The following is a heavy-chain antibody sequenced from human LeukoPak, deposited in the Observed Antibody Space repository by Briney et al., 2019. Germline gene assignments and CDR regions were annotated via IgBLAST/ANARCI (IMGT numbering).Heavy chain of an antibody. V-gene: IGHV3-20*03. CDR1: SSGDYY. Sequence: SSGDYYWSWIRQPPGKGLEWVSGINWNGGSTGYADSVKGRFTISRDNAKNSLYLQMNSLRAEDTALYYCATGSFYCSSTSCYPYYFDYWGQGTLVTVSS. D-gene: IGHD2-2*01. J-gene: IGHJ4*02. CDR2: INWNGGST. CDR3: ATGSFYCSSTSCYPYYFDY.